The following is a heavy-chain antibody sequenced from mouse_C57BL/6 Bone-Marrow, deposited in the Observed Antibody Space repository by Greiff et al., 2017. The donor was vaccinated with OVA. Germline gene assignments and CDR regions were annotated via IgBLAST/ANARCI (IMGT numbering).Heavy chain of an antibody. D-gene: IGHD2-3*01. V-gene: IGHV1-82*01. CDR2: IYPGDGDT. Sequence: QVQLQQSGPELVKPGASVKISCKASGYAFSSSWMNWVKQRPGKGLEWIGRIYPGDGDTNYNGKFKGKATLTADKSSSTAYMQLSSLTSEDSAVYFCAREWLLRPWYFDVWGTGTTVTVSS. CDR3: AREWLLRPWYFDV. J-gene: IGHJ1*03. CDR1: GYAFSSSW.